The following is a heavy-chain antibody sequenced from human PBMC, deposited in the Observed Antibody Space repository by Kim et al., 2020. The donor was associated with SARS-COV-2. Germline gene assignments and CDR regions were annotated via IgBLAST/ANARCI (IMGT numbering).Heavy chain of an antibody. J-gene: IGHJ6*02. Sequence: ASVKVSCKASGYTFTSYAMNWVRQAPGQGLEWMGWINTNTGNPTYAQGFTGRFVFSLDTSVSTAYLQISSLKAEDTAVYYCARTSGNPHYYYYGMDVWGQGTTFTDSS. V-gene: IGHV7-4-1*02. D-gene: IGHD4-4*01. CDR1: GYTFTSYA. CDR3: ARTSGNPHYYYYGMDV. CDR2: INTNTGNP.